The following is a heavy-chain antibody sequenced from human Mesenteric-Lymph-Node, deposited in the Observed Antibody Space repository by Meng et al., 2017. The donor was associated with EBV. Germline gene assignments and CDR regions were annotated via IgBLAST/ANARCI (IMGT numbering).Heavy chain of an antibody. CDR1: GYTFTNYA. J-gene: IGHJ4*02. CDR3: VRTSVYSSGFSDF. CDR2: VSAYNGNT. Sequence: QVPVLESGAEVKKPGASVKVSCKASGYTFTNYAFRWLRQGPGQGFEWMGWVSAYNGNTEYPQKFQGRVAMTTDTSTTTVYMELRSLRPDDTATYYCVRTSVYSSGFSDFWGQGTLVTVSS. V-gene: IGHV1-18*01. D-gene: IGHD6-19*01.